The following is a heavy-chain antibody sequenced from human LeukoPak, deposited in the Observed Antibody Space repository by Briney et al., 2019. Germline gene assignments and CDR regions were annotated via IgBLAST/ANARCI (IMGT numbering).Heavy chain of an antibody. J-gene: IGHJ4*02. CDR2: IKQDGGTR. Sequence: PGGSLRLSCAASGFTFTNSWMAWVRQAPGKGLEWVANIKQDGGTRHYADSLRGRFTISRANPKNSLYLQMNSLRADDTAVYYCARHTVGSLDYWGQGILVTVSS. CDR1: GFTFTNSW. V-gene: IGHV3-7*01. D-gene: IGHD1-26*01. CDR3: ARHTVGSLDY.